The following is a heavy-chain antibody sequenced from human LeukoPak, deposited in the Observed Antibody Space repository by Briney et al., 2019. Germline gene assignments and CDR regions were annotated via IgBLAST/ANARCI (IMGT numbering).Heavy chain of an antibody. V-gene: IGHV3-30-3*01. D-gene: IGHD3-10*01. CDR2: ISYDGSNK. CDR1: GFTFSSYA. Sequence: GGSLRLSCAASGFTFSSYAMHWVRQAPGKGLEWVAVISYDGSNKYYADSVKGRFTISRDNSKNTLYLQMNSLRAEDTAVYYCARARITMVRGVTNVDYWGQGTLVTVSS. CDR3: ARARITMVRGVTNVDY. J-gene: IGHJ4*02.